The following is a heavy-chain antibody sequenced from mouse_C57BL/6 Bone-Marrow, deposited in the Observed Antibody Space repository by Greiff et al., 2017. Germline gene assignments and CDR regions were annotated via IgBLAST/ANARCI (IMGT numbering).Heavy chain of an antibody. D-gene: IGHD2-2*01. CDR3: ARRVTTDFDY. CDR2: ISSGSSTI. J-gene: IGHJ2*01. V-gene: IGHV5-17*01. CDR1: GFTFSDYG. Sequence: DVKLVESGGGLVKPGGSLKLSCAASGFTFSDYGMHWVRQAPEKGLEWVAYISSGSSTIYYADTVKGRFTISRDNAKNTLFLQMTSLRSEDTAMYYCARRVTTDFDYWGQGTTLTVSS.